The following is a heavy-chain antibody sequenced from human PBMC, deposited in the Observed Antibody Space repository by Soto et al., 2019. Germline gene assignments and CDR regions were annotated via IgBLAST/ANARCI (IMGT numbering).Heavy chain of an antibody. CDR3: GRERSYGHDY. CDR1: GYTFTSYD. CDR2: MNPNSGNT. J-gene: IGHJ4*02. Sequence: APVKVSCKASGYTFTSYDINWVRQATGQGLEWMGWMNPNSGNTVYAQKFQGRVTMTRNTSISTAYMELSSLRSEDTAVYYCGRERSYGHDYWGQGTLVTVSS. D-gene: IGHD5-18*01. V-gene: IGHV1-8*01.